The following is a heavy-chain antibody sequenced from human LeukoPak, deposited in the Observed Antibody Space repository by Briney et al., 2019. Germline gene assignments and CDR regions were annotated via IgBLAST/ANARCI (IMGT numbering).Heavy chain of an antibody. D-gene: IGHD2-15*01. CDR1: GFTFSSYS. Sequence: PGGSLRLSCVASGFTFSSYSMNWVRQAPGRGLEWVSSIISYSTTYIYYADSVKGRFTISRDNAKNSLYLQMDSLRAEDTAVYYCARDARTVVVAATPRPIYYYGMDVRGQGTTVTVSS. CDR3: ARDARTVVVAATPRPIYYYGMDV. V-gene: IGHV3-21*01. CDR2: IISYSTTYI. J-gene: IGHJ6*02.